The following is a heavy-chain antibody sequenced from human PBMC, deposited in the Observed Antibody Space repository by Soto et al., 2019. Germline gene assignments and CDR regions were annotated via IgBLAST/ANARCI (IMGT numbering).Heavy chain of an antibody. J-gene: IGHJ3*02. D-gene: IGHD3-22*01. Sequence: GGSLRLSCAASGFPFSSYEMNWVRQAPGKWLEWVSYISSSGSTIYYADSVKGRFNISRDDAKNSLYLQMNSLRAEDTDVYYCARPQYYYDSSGYYYSPGAFDIWGQGTMVTVS. V-gene: IGHV3-48*03. CDR1: GFPFSSYE. CDR3: ARPQYYYDSSGYYYSPGAFDI. CDR2: ISSSGSTI.